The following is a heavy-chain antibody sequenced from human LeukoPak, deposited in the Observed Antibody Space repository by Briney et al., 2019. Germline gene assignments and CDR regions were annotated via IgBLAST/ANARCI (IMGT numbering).Heavy chain of an antibody. CDR1: GFTFDDYG. J-gene: IGHJ4*02. CDR3: ARASGYSSSWYGSVY. CDR2: INWNGGST. D-gene: IGHD6-13*01. V-gene: IGHV3-20*04. Sequence: RPGGSLRLSCAASGFTFDDYGMSWVRQAPGKGLEWVSGINWNGGSTGYADSVKGRFTISRDNAKNSLNLQMNSLRAEDTALYYCARASGYSSSWYGSVYWGQGTLVTVSS.